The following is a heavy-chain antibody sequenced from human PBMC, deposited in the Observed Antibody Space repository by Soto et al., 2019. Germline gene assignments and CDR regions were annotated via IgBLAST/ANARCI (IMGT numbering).Heavy chain of an antibody. CDR1: GFTFDDYC. J-gene: IGHJ4*02. CDR2: LTWNGGNI. CDR3: AKGGTYSNYPFDY. Sequence: EVQLVESGGGLVQPGRSLRLSCAASGFTFDDYCMHWVRQVPGKGLEWVSGLTWNGGNIGYADSVKGRFTISRDNAKNSLYLLMNSLRAEDTALYYCAKGGTYSNYPFDYWGQGTLVTVFS. D-gene: IGHD4-4*01. V-gene: IGHV3-9*01.